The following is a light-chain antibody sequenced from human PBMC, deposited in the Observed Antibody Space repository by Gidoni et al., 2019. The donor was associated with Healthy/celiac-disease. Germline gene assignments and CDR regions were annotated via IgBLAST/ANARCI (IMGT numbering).Light chain of an antibody. CDR3: NSYTSSSTLYV. J-gene: IGLJ1*01. CDR1: SSDVGGYNY. Sequence: QSALTQPASVSGSPGQSITISCTGTSSDVGGYNYVSGYQQHPGKAPKLIIYEVSYRPSGVSNRFSGSNSGNTASLSISGLQAEDEADYYCNSYTSSSTLYVFGTGTKVTVL. V-gene: IGLV2-14*01. CDR2: EVS.